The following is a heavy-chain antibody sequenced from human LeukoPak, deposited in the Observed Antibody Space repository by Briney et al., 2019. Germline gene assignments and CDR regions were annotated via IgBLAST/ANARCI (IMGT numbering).Heavy chain of an antibody. D-gene: IGHD6-13*01. J-gene: IGHJ6*02. CDR2: IYYSGST. CDR3: ARGGTAAGIYYYYGMDV. Sequence: PSETLSLTCTVSGGSISSYYWSWIRQPPGKGLEWIGYIYYSGSTNYNPSLKSQVTISVDTSKNQFSLKLSSVTAADTAVYYCARGGTAAGIYYYYGMDVWGQGTTVTVSS. V-gene: IGHV4-59*01. CDR1: GGSISSYY.